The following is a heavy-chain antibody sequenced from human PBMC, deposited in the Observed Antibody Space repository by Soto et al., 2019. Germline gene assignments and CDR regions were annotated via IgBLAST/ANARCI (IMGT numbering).Heavy chain of an antibody. J-gene: IGHJ2*01. CDR1: GFIFSSHA. V-gene: IGHV3-30-3*01. Sequence: QVQLVGSGGGVVQPGRSLRVSCAVSGFIFSSHAMHWVRQAPGGGRGWVAVITYDGSNQYFADSVKGRFTISRDNSKNTVYLQMNSLRAEDTAVYYCARDPYGSGWSGWFDLWGRGTLVTVSS. CDR3: ARDPYGSGWSGWFDL. CDR2: ITYDGSNQ. D-gene: IGHD6-19*01.